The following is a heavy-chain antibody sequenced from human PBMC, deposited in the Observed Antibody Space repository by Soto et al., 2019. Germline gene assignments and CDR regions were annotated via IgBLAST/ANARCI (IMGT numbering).Heavy chain of an antibody. V-gene: IGHV4-31*03. J-gene: IGHJ5*02. CDR3: ARDPGTKGDRSNWFDP. CDR1: GGSMNSGVSY. D-gene: IGHD1-1*01. Sequence: QVHLQESGPGLVKPSQTLSLTCTVSGGSMNSGVSYWNWIRQHPGKGLEWIGYVHYSGSTFYNPSRKGRAIISVDSSRNQFSLKLNSVTAADTAVYYCARDPGTKGDRSNWFDPWGQGTVVTVSS. CDR2: VHYSGST.